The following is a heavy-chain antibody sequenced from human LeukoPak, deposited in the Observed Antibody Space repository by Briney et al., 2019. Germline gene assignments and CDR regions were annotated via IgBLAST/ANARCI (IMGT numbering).Heavy chain of an antibody. CDR3: ARADYDSSGYYIYYYYYYGMDV. Sequence: GGSLRLSCAASGFTFSSYGVHWVRQAPGKGLEWVAVIWFDGSNNYYADSVKGRFTISRDNAKNSLYLQMNSLRAEDTAVYYCARADYDSSGYYIYYYYYYGMDVWGQGTTVTVSS. CDR2: IWFDGSNN. J-gene: IGHJ6*02. D-gene: IGHD3-22*01. CDR1: GFTFSSYG. V-gene: IGHV3-33*01.